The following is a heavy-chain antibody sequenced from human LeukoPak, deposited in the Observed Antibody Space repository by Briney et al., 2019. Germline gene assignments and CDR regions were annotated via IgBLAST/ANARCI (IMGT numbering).Heavy chain of an antibody. Sequence: SETLSLTCTVSGGSISSYYWSWIRQPPGKGLEWIGSIYYSGSTNYNPSLKGRVTVSVDTSKNQFSLRLTSVTAADTAVYYCARRGSWTYYYAMDVWGQGTTVTVSS. CDR3: ARRGSWTYYYAMDV. CDR2: IYYSGST. D-gene: IGHD6-13*01. J-gene: IGHJ6*02. CDR1: GGSISSYY. V-gene: IGHV4-59*12.